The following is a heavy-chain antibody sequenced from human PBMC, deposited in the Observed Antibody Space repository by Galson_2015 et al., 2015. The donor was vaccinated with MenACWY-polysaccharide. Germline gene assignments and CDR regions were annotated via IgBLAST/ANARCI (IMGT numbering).Heavy chain of an antibody. Sequence: SLRLSCAASGFTFSNYAMSWVRQAPGKGLEWVSTIGGSGSNTHYADSVRGRFTISRDNSKSTLYLQMNSLRADDTAVYYCAKERTTVDIWGQGTMVTVSS. D-gene: IGHD4-17*01. V-gene: IGHV3-23*01. J-gene: IGHJ3*02. CDR1: GFTFSNYA. CDR3: AKERTTVDI. CDR2: IGGSGSNT.